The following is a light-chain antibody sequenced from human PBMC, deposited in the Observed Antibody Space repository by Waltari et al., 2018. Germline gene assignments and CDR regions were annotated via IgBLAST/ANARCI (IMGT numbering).Light chain of an antibody. J-gene: IGLJ3*02. Sequence: QSVLTQPPSVSGAPGQRVTISCTGSGSNIGAAYDVHCDQQLPRAAPKLLIYGSTSRPLGVPARFFGSTSGTSASLAITGLQAEDEADYYCQSYDTSLSVVFGGGTKLTVL. CDR2: GST. V-gene: IGLV1-40*01. CDR1: GSNIGAAYD. CDR3: QSYDTSLSVV.